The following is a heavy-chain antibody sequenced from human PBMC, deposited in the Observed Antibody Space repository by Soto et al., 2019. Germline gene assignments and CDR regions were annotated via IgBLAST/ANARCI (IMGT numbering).Heavy chain of an antibody. CDR2: ISGSDATT. CDR3: AKSQGARSYYYYGMDV. CDR1: GFTFSSNA. D-gene: IGHD1-26*01. J-gene: IGHJ6*02. Sequence: EVQLLESGGGLVQPGESLRLSCAASGFTFSSNAMSWVRQAPGKGLEWFSAISGSDATTYYSDSVKGRFTISRDNSKNTLYLQMNNLRAEDTAVYYCAKSQGARSYYYYGMDVWGQGTTVTVSS. V-gene: IGHV3-23*01.